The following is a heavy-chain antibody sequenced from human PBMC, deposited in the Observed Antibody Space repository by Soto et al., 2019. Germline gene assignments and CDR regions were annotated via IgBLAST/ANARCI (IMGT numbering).Heavy chain of an antibody. CDR1: GFTFSIYA. J-gene: IGHJ4*02. Sequence: GGSLRLSCAASGFTFSIYAMGWFRQAPGKGLEWVSSISGSGGSTYHADSVKGRFTISRDNSKNTLYLQMNSLRAEDTAVYYCAKEMPDPFPPATDYWGQGALVTVSS. CDR3: AKEMPDPFPPATDY. D-gene: IGHD2-2*01. CDR2: ISGSGGST. V-gene: IGHV3-23*01.